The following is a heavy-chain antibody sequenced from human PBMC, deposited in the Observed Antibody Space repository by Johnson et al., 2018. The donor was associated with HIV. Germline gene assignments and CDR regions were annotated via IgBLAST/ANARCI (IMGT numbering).Heavy chain of an antibody. J-gene: IGHJ3*02. V-gene: IGHV3-30*19. CDR3: AKDLGGRKTDEWGTDYYELLNSYPVQDPRVVVGAFDI. CDR1: GFTFSSYD. Sequence: QVQLVESGGGVVQPGRSLRLSCAASGFTFSSYDMHWVRQAPGKGLEWVAVISYDGSNKYYADSVKGRFTISRDNSKNTLYLQMNSLTSEDTAVYYCAKDLGGRKTDEWGTDYYELLNSYPVQDPRVVVGAFDIWGHGTMVTVSS. CDR2: ISYDGSNK. D-gene: IGHD3-3*01.